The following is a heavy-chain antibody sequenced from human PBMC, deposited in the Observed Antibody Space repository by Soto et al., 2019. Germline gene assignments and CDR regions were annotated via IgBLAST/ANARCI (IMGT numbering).Heavy chain of an antibody. D-gene: IGHD6-13*01. Sequence: GGSLRLSCAASGFTFSSYSMNWVRQAPGKGLGWVSSISSSSSYIYYADSVKGRFTISRDNAKNSLYLQMNSLRAEDTAVYYCARDLRAAAGPYYFDYWGQGTLVTVSS. CDR2: ISSSSSYI. V-gene: IGHV3-21*01. CDR3: ARDLRAAAGPYYFDY. J-gene: IGHJ4*02. CDR1: GFTFSSYS.